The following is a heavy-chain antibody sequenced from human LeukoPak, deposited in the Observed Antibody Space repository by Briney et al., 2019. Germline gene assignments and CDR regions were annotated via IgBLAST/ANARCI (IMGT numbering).Heavy chain of an antibody. D-gene: IGHD5-18*01. CDR2: IYYSGST. CDR3: ARGNTAPFDY. Sequence: PSETLSLTCTVSGGSISSSSYYWGWIRQPPGKGPEWIGSIYYSGSTYYNPSLKSRVTISVDTSKNQFSLKLSSVTAADTAVYYCARGNTAPFDYWGQGTLVTVFS. J-gene: IGHJ4*02. CDR1: GGSISSSSYY. V-gene: IGHV4-39*07.